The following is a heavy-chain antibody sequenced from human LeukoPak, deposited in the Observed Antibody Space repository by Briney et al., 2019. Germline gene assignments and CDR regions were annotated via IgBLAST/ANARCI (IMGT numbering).Heavy chain of an antibody. D-gene: IGHD1-14*01. Sequence: AGGSLRLSCAASGFTFSSYAMSWVRQAPGKGLEWVSGISWNSGSIGYADSVKGRFTISRDNAKNSLYLQMNSLRAEDTAIYYCARGTQSQGGPRSGPFDFWGQGILVTVSS. CDR3: ARGTQSQGGPRSGPFDF. CDR2: ISWNSGSI. CDR1: GFTFSSYA. J-gene: IGHJ4*02. V-gene: IGHV3-9*01.